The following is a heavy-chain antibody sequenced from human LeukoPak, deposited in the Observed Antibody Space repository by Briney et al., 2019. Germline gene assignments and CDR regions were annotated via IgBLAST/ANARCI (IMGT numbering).Heavy chain of an antibody. CDR2: ISSNGGST. D-gene: IGHD3/OR15-3a*01. J-gene: IGHJ4*02. V-gene: IGHV3-64D*06. CDR3: VKGVEGAMVFGGDY. Sequence: GGSLRLSCSASGFTFSSHAMHWVRQAPGKGLEYVSAISSNGGSTYYAGSVKGRFTISRDNSKNTLYLQMSSLRAEDTAVYYCVKGVEGAMVFGGDYWGQGTLVTVSS. CDR1: GFTFSSHA.